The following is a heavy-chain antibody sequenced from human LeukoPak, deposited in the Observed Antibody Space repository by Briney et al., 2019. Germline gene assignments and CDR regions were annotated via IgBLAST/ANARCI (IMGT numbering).Heavy chain of an antibody. CDR3: ARALAAAGTDY. V-gene: IGHV3-48*03. D-gene: IGHD6-13*01. CDR1: GFTFSSYE. J-gene: IGHJ4*02. CDR2: ISSSGSTI. Sequence: QPGGSLRLSCAASGFTFSSYEMNWVRQAPGKGLEWVSYISSSGSTIYYADSVKGRFTISRDNAKNSLYLQMNSLRAEDTAVYYCARALAAAGTDYWGQGTLVTVSS.